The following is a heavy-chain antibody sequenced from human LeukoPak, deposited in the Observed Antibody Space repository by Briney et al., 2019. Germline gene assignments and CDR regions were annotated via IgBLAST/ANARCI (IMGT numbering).Heavy chain of an antibody. V-gene: IGHV3-7*01. J-gene: IGHJ4*02. CDR1: GFGFSSYW. CDR3: ARTLIEYSVSSCYFDY. CDR2: INQDGTTK. Sequence: GGSLRLSCAASGFGFSSYWMSWVRHNPGKGLEWVANINQDGTTKYYRDFAKGRFTISRDNSKNTLYLQMNSLRAEDTAVYYCARTLIEYSVSSCYFDYWGQGTLVTVSS. D-gene: IGHD6-6*01.